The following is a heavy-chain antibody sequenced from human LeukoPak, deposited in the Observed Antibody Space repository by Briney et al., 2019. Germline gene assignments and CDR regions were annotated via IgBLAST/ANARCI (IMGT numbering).Heavy chain of an antibody. V-gene: IGHV3-21*01. CDR3: AGTGTVTTYYFDY. Sequence: GGSLRLSCAASGFTFSSYSMNWVRQAPGKGLEWVSSISSSSSYIYYADSVKGRFTISRDNAKNSLYLQMNSLRAEDTAVYYCAGTGTVTTYYFDYWGQGTLVTVSS. CDR1: GFTFSSYS. CDR2: ISSSSSYI. J-gene: IGHJ4*02. D-gene: IGHD4-11*01.